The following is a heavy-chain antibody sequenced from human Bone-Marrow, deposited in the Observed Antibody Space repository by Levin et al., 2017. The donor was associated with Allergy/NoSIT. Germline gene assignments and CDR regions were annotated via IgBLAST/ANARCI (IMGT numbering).Heavy chain of an antibody. CDR2: VSWNSGTI. D-gene: IGHD3-3*01. CDR1: GFAFEDFA. CDR3: TDGRYYDFWSGYFRY. Sequence: SCVVSGFAFEDFAMHWVRQAPGKGLEWVSGVSWNSGTIAYADSVKGRFSISRDNAKSSLYLQMDSLRTEDTAFYYCTDGRYYDFWSGYFRYWGQGSLVTVSS. V-gene: IGHV3-9*01. J-gene: IGHJ4*02.